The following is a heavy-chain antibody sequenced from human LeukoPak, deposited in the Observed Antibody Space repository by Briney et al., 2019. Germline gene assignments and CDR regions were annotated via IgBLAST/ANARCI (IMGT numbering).Heavy chain of an antibody. D-gene: IGHD6-19*01. Sequence: SETLSLTCTVSGGSISSYYRSWIRQPPGKGLEWIGYIYYSGSTNYNPSLKSRVTISVDTSKNQFSLKLSSVTAADTAVYYCARAVDQWLAEFDYWGQGTLVTVSS. J-gene: IGHJ4*02. CDR2: IYYSGST. V-gene: IGHV4-59*01. CDR3: ARAVDQWLAEFDY. CDR1: GGSISSYY.